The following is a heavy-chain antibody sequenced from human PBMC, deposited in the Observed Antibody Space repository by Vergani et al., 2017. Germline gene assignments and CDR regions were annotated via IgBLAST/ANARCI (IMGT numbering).Heavy chain of an antibody. D-gene: IGHD3-22*01. CDR1: GFTFSAYN. V-gene: IGHV3-11*01. J-gene: IGHJ6*02. CDR3: ARKHISNYYDSSCYYYMSYYYGMDV. Sequence: QVQMVESGGGLVKTGGSLRLSCAASGFTFSAYNMSWIRQAPGKGLEWVSYISSSGSTIYYADSVKGRVTISRDKDKIELYLQMNSLRAENTAVYYCARKHISNYYDSSCYYYMSYYYGMDVWGQGTTVTVSS. CDR2: ISSSGSTI.